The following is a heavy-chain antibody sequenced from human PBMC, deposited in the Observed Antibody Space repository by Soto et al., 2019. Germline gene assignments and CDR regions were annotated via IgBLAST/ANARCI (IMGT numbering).Heavy chain of an antibody. J-gene: IGHJ3*02. V-gene: IGHV4-30-4*01. CDR2: IYYSGST. D-gene: IGHD6-19*01. CDR1: GGSISSGDYY. CDR3: ARVSVSWVVYAFDI. Sequence: SETLSLTCTVSGGSISSGDYYWSWIRQPPGKGLEWIGYIYYSGSTYYNPSLKSRVTISVDTSKNQFSLKLSSVTAADTAVYYCARVSVSWVVYAFDIWGQGTMVTVSS.